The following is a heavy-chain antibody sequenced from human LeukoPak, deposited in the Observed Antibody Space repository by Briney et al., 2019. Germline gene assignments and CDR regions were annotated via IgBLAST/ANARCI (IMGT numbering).Heavy chain of an antibody. V-gene: IGHV4-61*02. CDR1: SASISSSPYF. D-gene: IGHD3-9*01. CDR2: IYTSGST. Sequence: SETLSLTCTVSSASISSSPYFWSWIRQPAGKGLEWIGRIYTSGSTNYNPSLKSRVTISVDTSKNQFSLKLSSVTAADTAVYYCARTILGDYYMDVWGKGTTVTISS. CDR3: ARTILGDYYMDV. J-gene: IGHJ6*03.